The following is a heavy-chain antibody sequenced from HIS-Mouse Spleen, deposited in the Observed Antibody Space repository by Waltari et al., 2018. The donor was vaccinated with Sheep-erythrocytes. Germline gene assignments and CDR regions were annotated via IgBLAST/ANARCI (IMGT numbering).Heavy chain of an antibody. V-gene: IGHV4-34*01. CDR3: ARAAWLRFDY. D-gene: IGHD5-12*01. CDR1: GVSFSGYY. CDR2: INHSGST. J-gene: IGHJ4*02. Sequence: QVQLQQWGAGLLKPSETLSLTCAVYGVSFSGYYWSWIRQPPGKGLEWIGEINHSGSTNYNPSLNSRVTISVDTSKNQFSLKLSSVTAADTAVYYCARAAWLRFDYWGQGTLVTVSS.